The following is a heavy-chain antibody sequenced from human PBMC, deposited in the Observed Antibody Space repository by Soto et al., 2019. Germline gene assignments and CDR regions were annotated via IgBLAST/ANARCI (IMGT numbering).Heavy chain of an antibody. J-gene: IGHJ1*01. D-gene: IGHD3-22*01. V-gene: IGHV4-34*01. CDR1: GGSFSGHY. CDR3: AKEMAAAMIVVVTRAEYFQH. CDR2: INHSGTT. Sequence: SETLSLTCAVYGGSFSGHYWTWIRQPPGKGLEWIGEINHSGTTNYNPPLKSRVTMSVDTSKNQFSLKLSSVTAADTAVYYCAKEMAAAMIVVVTRAEYFQHWGQGTLVTVSS.